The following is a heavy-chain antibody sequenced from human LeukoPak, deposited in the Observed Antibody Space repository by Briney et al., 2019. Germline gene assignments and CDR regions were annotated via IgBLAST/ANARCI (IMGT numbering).Heavy chain of an antibody. Sequence: ASVKVSCKASGYTFSGYYIHWVRQAPGQGLEWMGWISPNSGDTHYAQKFQGRVTMTRDTSSSTAYMDLNSLISDDTAVYYCARVQYQLLFEGNWFDPWGQRTLVTVSS. CDR3: ARVQYQLLFEGNWFDP. J-gene: IGHJ5*02. V-gene: IGHV1-2*02. D-gene: IGHD2-2*01. CDR1: GYTFSGYY. CDR2: ISPNSGDT.